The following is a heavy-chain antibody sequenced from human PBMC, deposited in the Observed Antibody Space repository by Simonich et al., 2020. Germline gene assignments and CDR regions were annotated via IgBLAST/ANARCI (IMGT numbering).Heavy chain of an antibody. V-gene: IGHV3-30*07. CDR2: TSYDGSNK. Sequence: QVQLVASGGGVVQPGRSLRRSCAASGFTFSSYGIHWVRQAPGKALEWVEVTSYDGSNKYYADSVKGRFTISRDNTKNTLCLQMKSLRAEDTAVYYCARDGERYCGGDCYSYFDYWGQGTLVTVSS. J-gene: IGHJ4*02. CDR1: GFTFSSYG. CDR3: ARDGERYCGGDCYSYFDY. D-gene: IGHD2-21*02.